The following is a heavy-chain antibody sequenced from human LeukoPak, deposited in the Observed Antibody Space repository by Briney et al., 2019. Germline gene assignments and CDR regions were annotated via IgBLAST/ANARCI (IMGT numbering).Heavy chain of an antibody. J-gene: IGHJ4*02. V-gene: IGHV1-46*01. D-gene: IGHD1-26*01. CDR2: INPSGGTT. CDR1: GYTFTTYG. Sequence: ASVKVSCKASGYTFTTYGLSWVRQAPGQGLEWMGIINPSGGTTSYAQKFQGRVTMTRDMSTSTVYMELSSLRSDDTAVFYCARVEGYSGSHVDYWGQGTLVTVSS. CDR3: ARVEGYSGSHVDY.